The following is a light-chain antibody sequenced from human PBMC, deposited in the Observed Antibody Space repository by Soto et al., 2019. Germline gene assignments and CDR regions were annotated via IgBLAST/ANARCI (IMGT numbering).Light chain of an antibody. Sequence: QSVLTQPPSASGTPGQRVTISCSGSSSNIGSNTVNWYQQLPGTAPKLLIYSNNQRPSGVPDRFSGSKSGTSASLAISGLKSEEGADYYCAAGDDSRNGPWVFGTGTKLTAL. V-gene: IGLV1-44*01. CDR2: SNN. CDR3: AAGDDSRNGPWV. J-gene: IGLJ1*01. CDR1: SSNIGSNT.